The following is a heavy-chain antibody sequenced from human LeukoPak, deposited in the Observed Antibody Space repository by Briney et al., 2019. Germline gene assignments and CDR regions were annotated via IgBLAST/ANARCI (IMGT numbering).Heavy chain of an antibody. CDR3: ARHDNDDDFDY. J-gene: IGHJ4*02. CDR2: INMYTANP. CDR1: VYTFTRYA. D-gene: IGHD3-16*01. Sequence: GASVKDSCKASVYTFTRYAINWLRQAPGQGLEWMGWINMYTANPAYAQGFTERFVFSLDTSVTTAYLQISNLKTEDTAVYYCARHDNDDDFDYWGQGTLVTVSS. V-gene: IGHV7-4-1*02.